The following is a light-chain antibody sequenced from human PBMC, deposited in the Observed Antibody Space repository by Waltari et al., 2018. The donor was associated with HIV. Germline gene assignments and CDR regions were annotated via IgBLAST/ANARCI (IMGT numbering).Light chain of an antibody. CDR2: YAS. CDR3: QQRRNWIT. V-gene: IGKV3-11*01. Sequence: EIVLTQSPATLSLSPGDRATPSCRASESVSTYLDWYQQKPGQAPRLLIYYASNRATGIPARFRGSGSGTDFTLTITTIGPEECAVYYCQQRRNWITFGPGTRLEIK. J-gene: IGKJ5*01. CDR1: ESVSTY.